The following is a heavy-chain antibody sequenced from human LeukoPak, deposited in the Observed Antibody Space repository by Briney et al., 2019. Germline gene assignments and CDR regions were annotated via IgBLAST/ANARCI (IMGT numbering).Heavy chain of an antibody. D-gene: IGHD3-22*01. CDR3: ARDSGMIVVAPFDY. CDR2: ISSNGGST. V-gene: IGHV3-64*01. Sequence: GGSLRLSCEASGFTFSSYAMHWVRQAPGKGLEYVSAISSNGGSTYYANSVKGRFTISRDNSKNTLYLQMGSLRAEDMAVYYCARDSGMIVVAPFDYWGQGTLVTVSS. J-gene: IGHJ4*02. CDR1: GFTFSSYA.